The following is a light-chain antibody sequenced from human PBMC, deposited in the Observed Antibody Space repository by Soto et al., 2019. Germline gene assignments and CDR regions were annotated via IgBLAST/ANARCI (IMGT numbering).Light chain of an antibody. CDR1: SSDVGAYNY. CDR3: CSYTSSSTYV. V-gene: IGLV2-14*01. CDR2: DVS. J-gene: IGLJ1*01. Sequence: QSALTQPASVSGSPGQSITISCTGTSSDVGAYNYVSWFQQYPGKAPKLMNYDVSNRPSGVSNRFSGSKSGNTASLTISGLQAEDEADYYCCSYTSSSTYVFGTGTKLTVL.